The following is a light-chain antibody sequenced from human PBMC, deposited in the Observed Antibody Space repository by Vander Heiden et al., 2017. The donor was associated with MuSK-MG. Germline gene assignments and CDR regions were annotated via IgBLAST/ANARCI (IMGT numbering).Light chain of an antibody. V-gene: IGLV1-44*01. Sequence: QSVLTQPPSVSGTPGQRVTISCSGSSSNIGSNTVNWYQQLPGTAPKLLIYSNIQRPSGVPDRFSGSKSGTSASLAISGLQSEDETDYYCAAWDDSLNGVVFGGGTKLTGL. CDR1: SSNIGSNT. J-gene: IGLJ2*01. CDR3: AAWDDSLNGVV. CDR2: SNI.